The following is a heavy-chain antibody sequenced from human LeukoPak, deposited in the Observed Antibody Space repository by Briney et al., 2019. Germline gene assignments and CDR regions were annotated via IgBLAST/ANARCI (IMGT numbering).Heavy chain of an antibody. CDR1: GGSISSSSYY. CDR2: IYYSGST. J-gene: IGHJ4*02. CDR3: ASVATVGDY. Sequence: SGTLSLTCTVSGGSISSSSYYWGWIRQPPGKGLEWIGSIYYSGSTYYNPSLKSRVTISVDTSKNQFSLKLSSVTAADTAVYYCASVATVGDYWGQGMVVTVSA. D-gene: IGHD5-12*01. V-gene: IGHV4-39*07.